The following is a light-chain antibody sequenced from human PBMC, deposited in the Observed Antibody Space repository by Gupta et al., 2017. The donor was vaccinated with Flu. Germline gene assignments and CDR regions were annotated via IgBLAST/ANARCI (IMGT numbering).Light chain of an antibody. V-gene: IGKV3-11*01. Sequence: PATLSLSPGERATLSCRAGQSVGTYLNWYQQKPGQAPRLLIYDASYRATGVPARFSGSGSGTDFTLTINNLEPEDFAVYYCQQRHDWAGTFGQGTRLEIK. CDR3: QQRHDWAGT. J-gene: IGKJ2*01. CDR1: QSVGTY. CDR2: DAS.